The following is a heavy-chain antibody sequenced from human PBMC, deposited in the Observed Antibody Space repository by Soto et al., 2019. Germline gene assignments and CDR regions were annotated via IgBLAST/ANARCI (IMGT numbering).Heavy chain of an antibody. Sequence: ASVKVSCKASGYTFTNHGLSWVRQPPGQGPEWMGWISPHNGNTNYAQRFQGRVTMTTDTSTTTAYMELRSLRSDDTAVYFCARERYESSGPPVYWGQGTLVTVSS. J-gene: IGHJ4*02. V-gene: IGHV1-18*04. CDR2: ISPHNGNT. CDR1: GYTFTNHG. D-gene: IGHD3-22*01. CDR3: ARERYESSGPPVY.